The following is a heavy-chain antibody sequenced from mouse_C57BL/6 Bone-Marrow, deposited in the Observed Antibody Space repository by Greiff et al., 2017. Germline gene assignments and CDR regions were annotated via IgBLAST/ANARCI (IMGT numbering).Heavy chain of an antibody. V-gene: IGHV1-50*01. CDR1: GYTFTSYW. J-gene: IGHJ1*03. Sequence: VQLQQPGAELVKPGASVKLSCKASGYTFTSYWMQWVNQRPGQGLEWIGEIDPSDSYTNYNQKFKGKATLTVDTSSSTAYMQLSSLTSEDSAVYYCARPHPYWYFDVWGTGTTVTVSS. CDR2: IDPSDSYT. CDR3: ARPHPYWYFDV. D-gene: IGHD6-1*01.